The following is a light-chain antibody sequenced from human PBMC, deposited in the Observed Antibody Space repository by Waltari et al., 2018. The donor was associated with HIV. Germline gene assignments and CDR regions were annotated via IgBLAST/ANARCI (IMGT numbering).Light chain of an antibody. J-gene: IGLJ3*02. V-gene: IGLV2-23*02. Sequence: QSALTQPASVSGSPGQSITISCTGTNSDVGSYKLVSWYQQHPGKAPKLMIYEVSKRPSGVSNRFSGSNSGNTASMTISGLQAEDEADYYCCSYAGSSTLVFGGGTKLTVL. CDR1: NSDVGSYKL. CDR3: CSYAGSSTLV. CDR2: EVS.